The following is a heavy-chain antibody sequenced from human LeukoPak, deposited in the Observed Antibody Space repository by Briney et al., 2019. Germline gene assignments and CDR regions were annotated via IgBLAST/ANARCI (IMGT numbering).Heavy chain of an antibody. D-gene: IGHD4-17*01. CDR3: ARGIRAYGDYGDYFDY. CDR1: GYTFNGYY. CDR2: INPNSGAT. V-gene: IGHV1-2*02. Sequence: ASVKVSFKPSGYTFNGYYMHWVRQAPGQGLEWMGWINPNSGATNYAQKFRGRVTMTRDTSITTAYMELSRLRSDDTAVYYCARGIRAYGDYGDYFDYWGQGTLVTVSS. J-gene: IGHJ4*02.